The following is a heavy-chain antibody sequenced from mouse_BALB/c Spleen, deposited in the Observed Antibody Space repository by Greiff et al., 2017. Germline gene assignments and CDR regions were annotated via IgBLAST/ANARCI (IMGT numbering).Heavy chain of an antibody. Sequence: EVHLVESGGGLVKPGGSLKLSCAASGFAFSSYDMSWVRQTPEKRLEWVAYISSGGGSTYYPDTVKGRFTISRDNAKNTLYLQMSSLKSEDTAMYYCARQLWGRGYFDYWGQGTTLTVSS. CDR2: ISSGGGST. V-gene: IGHV5-12-1*01. D-gene: IGHD1-1*02. J-gene: IGHJ2*01. CDR1: GFAFSSYD. CDR3: ARQLWGRGYFDY.